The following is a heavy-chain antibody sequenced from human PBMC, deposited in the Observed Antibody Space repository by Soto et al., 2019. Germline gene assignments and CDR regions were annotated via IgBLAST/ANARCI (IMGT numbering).Heavy chain of an antibody. CDR3: ARAPMITFGGVIAEDY. Sequence: QVQLQESGPGLVKPSQTLSLTCTVSGGSISSGGYYWSWIRQHPGKGLEWIGYIYYSGSTYYNPSLKSRVTIAVDTSKNQFPLKLSSVTAAATAVYYCARAPMITFGGVIAEDYWGQGTLVTVSS. J-gene: IGHJ4*02. V-gene: IGHV4-31*03. CDR2: IYYSGST. D-gene: IGHD3-16*02. CDR1: GGSISSGGYY.